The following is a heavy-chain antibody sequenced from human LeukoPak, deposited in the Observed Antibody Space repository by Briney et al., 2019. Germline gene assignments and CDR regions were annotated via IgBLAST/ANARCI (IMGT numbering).Heavy chain of an antibody. CDR2: IIPILGIA. V-gene: IGHV1-69*02. Sequence: SVKVSCKASGDTFSSYTISWVRQAPGQGLEWMGRIIPILGIANYAQKFQGRVTVTTDESTSTAYMDLSSLRCEDTAVYYYATGQYSSATYGIDSWGQGTLVTVSS. D-gene: IGHD6-19*01. CDR3: ATGQYSSATYGIDS. CDR1: GDTFSSYT. J-gene: IGHJ4*02.